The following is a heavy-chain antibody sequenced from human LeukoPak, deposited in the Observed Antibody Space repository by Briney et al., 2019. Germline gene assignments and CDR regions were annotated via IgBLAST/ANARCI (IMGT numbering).Heavy chain of an antibody. CDR1: GFTFSSYA. J-gene: IGHJ4*02. CDR2: ISGSGGST. D-gene: IGHD2-2*01. V-gene: IGHV3-23*01. CDR3: AKGRYCSSTSCLFDY. Sequence: GGSLRLSCAASGFTFSSYAMSWVRQAPGKGLEWVSAISGSGGSTYYADSVKGRFTISRDNSKNTLYLQMNSLRAEDTAVYYCAKGRYCSSTSCLFDYWGQGTLVTVSS.